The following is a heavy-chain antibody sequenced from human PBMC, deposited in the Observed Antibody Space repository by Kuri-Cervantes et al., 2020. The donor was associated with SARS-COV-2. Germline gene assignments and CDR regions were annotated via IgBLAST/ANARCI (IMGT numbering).Heavy chain of an antibody. D-gene: IGHD3-3*01. V-gene: IGHV4-39*07. Sequence: ESLKISCTVSGGSISSSSYYWGWIRQPPGKGLEWIGGIYYSGSTYYNPSLKSRVTISVDTSKNQFSLKLSSVTAADTAVYYCARAQRDFWSASVDYWGQGLLVTVSS. CDR3: ARAQRDFWSASVDY. CDR2: IYYSGST. CDR1: GGSISSSSYY. J-gene: IGHJ4*02.